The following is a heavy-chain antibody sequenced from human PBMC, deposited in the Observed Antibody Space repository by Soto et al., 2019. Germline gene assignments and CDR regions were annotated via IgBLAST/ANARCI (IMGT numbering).Heavy chain of an antibody. V-gene: IGHV4-30-4*01. D-gene: IGHD3-22*01. CDR3: ARDQVDPTYYYDSSGYQGGHLDAFDI. Sequence: QVQLQESGPGLVKPSQTLSLTCTVSGGSISSGDYYWSWIRQPPGKGLEWIGYIYYSGSTYYNPSHQSRVTISVDTSKNQFSLKLSSVTAADTAVYYCARDQVDPTYYYDSSGYQGGHLDAFDIWGQGTMVTVSS. CDR1: GGSISSGDYY. J-gene: IGHJ3*02. CDR2: IYYSGST.